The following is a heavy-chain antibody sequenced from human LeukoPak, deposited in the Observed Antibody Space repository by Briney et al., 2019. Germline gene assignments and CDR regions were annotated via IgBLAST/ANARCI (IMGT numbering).Heavy chain of an antibody. CDR3: ARDRPYYDSSGYYYHWYFDL. CDR2: IYYSGST. J-gene: IGHJ2*01. Sequence: SETLSLTCTVSGGSISSYYWSWIRQPPGKGLEWIGSIYYSGSTYYNPSLKSRVTISVDTSKNQFSLKLSSVTAADTAVYYCARDRPYYDSSGYYYHWYFDLWGRGTLVTVSS. CDR1: GGSISSYY. D-gene: IGHD3-22*01. V-gene: IGHV4-39*07.